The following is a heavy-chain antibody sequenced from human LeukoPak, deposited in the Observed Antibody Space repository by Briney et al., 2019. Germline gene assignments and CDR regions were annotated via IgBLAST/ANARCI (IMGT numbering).Heavy chain of an antibody. Sequence: ASVKVSCKASGYTFTGYYMHWVRQAPGQGLEWMGWINPNSGGTNYAQKFQGRVTMTRDTSISTAYMELSRLRSDDTAVYYCARDPVEMATILAFDIWGQGTMVTVSS. CDR1: GYTFTGYY. J-gene: IGHJ3*02. V-gene: IGHV1-2*02. D-gene: IGHD5-24*01. CDR2: INPNSGGT. CDR3: ARDPVEMATILAFDI.